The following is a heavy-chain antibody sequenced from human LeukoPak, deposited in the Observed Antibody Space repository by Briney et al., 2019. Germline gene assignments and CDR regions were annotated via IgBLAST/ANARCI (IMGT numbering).Heavy chain of an antibody. CDR2: ISSSGSMI. D-gene: IGHD3-3*01. V-gene: IGHV3-11*01. J-gene: IGHJ3*02. CDR1: GFTFSDNS. Sequence: GGSLRLSCVASGFTFSDNSMTWIRQAPGKGLEWVSYISSSGSMIKYADSVKGRFTISRDNTKNSLYLEMNSLRAEDTAIYYCAHHGGGTIRIAAFDIWGQGTMVTVSS. CDR3: AHHGGGTIRIAAFDI.